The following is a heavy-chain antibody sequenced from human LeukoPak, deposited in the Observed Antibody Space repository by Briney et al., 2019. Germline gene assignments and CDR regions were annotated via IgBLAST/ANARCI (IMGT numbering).Heavy chain of an antibody. V-gene: IGHV1-2*02. CDR3: ARNDWNDPWFDP. Sequence: ASVKVSCKASGYTFTGYYIHWVRRAPGQGLEWMGWINPDSGGTNYAQNFQGRVTMTSDTIINTAYMELSRLRSDDTAVYYCARNDWNDPWFDPWGQGTLVTVSS. CDR1: GYTFTGYY. CDR2: INPDSGGT. J-gene: IGHJ5*02. D-gene: IGHD1-1*01.